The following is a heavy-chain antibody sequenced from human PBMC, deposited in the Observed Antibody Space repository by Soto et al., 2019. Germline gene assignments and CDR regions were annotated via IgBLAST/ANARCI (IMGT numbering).Heavy chain of an antibody. CDR1: GGSISSGGYY. CDR3: ARINMGSSSLWGMDV. V-gene: IGHV4-31*03. J-gene: IGHJ6*02. Sequence: QVQLQESGPGLVKPSQTLSLTCTVSGGSISSGGYYWSWIRQHPGKGLEWIGYIYYSGSTYYNPSLKSRVTISVDTSKNQFSLKLSSVTAADTAVYYCARINMGSSSLWGMDVWGQGTTVTVSS. CDR2: IYYSGST. D-gene: IGHD6-13*01.